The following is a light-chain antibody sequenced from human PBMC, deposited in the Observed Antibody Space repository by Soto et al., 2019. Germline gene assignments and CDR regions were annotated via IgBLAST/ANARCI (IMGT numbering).Light chain of an antibody. Sequence: EVVFTQSPGTLSLSPGERATLSCRASQSVTSSDLAWYQQKPGQAPRLLISGASSRATGIPDRFSGSGSGTDFTLTISRLEPEDFAVFYCHHYGTSPPTFGQGTKVDIK. CDR2: GAS. J-gene: IGKJ1*01. CDR3: HHYGTSPPT. CDR1: QSVTSSD. V-gene: IGKV3-20*01.